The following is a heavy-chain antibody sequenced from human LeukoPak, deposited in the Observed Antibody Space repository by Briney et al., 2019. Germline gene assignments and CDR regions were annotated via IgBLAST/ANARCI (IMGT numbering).Heavy chain of an antibody. Sequence: GASVKVSCKASGGTFSSYAISWVRQAPGQGLEWMGGIIPIFGTANYALKFQGRVTITADESTSTAYMELSSLRSEDTAVYYCARDHCSSTSCYFVGGYFDYWGQGTLVTVSS. CDR3: ARDHCSSTSCYFVGGYFDY. J-gene: IGHJ4*02. CDR1: GGTFSSYA. D-gene: IGHD2-2*01. CDR2: IIPIFGTA. V-gene: IGHV1-69*13.